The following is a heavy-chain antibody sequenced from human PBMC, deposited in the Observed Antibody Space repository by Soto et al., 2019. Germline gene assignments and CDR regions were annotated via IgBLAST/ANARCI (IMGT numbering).Heavy chain of an antibody. CDR2: INSTGDRT. CDR3: AKDYTCSGGSCYLFDY. J-gene: IGHJ4*02. D-gene: IGHD2-15*01. V-gene: IGHV3-23*01. CDR1: RFTFNNYA. Sequence: EVQLLESGGGLVQPGGSLRLSCAASRFTFNNYAMSWVRQAPGKGLEWVSGINSTGDRTNYADSVKGRFTISRDNSKNTLYLQMNSLRDEDTAVYYCAKDYTCSGGSCYLFDYWGQGTLVTVSS.